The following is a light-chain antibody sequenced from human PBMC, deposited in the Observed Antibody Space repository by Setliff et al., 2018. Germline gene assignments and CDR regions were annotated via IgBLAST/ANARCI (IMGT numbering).Light chain of an antibody. V-gene: IGLV2-14*01. Sequence: QSALAQPASVSGSPGQSVTISCTGTTSDIGAWDYVSWYQQHPDKAPKLMIYGVSDRPSGVSDRFSGSKSANTASLTISGLQADDEADYYCASYAGSNNPYVFGTGTKVTVL. CDR3: ASYAGSNNPYV. CDR1: TSDIGAWDY. CDR2: GVS. J-gene: IGLJ1*01.